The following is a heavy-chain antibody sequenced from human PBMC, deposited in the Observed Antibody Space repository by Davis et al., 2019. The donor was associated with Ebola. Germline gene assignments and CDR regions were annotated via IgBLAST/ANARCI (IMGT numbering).Heavy chain of an antibody. CDR2: IVVGSGDT. CDR1: GFTFSSSG. CDR3: AREPIVVVVAATEPYYYYGMDV. V-gene: IGHV1-58*02. J-gene: IGHJ6*04. Sequence: SVKVSCKASGFTFSSSGIQWVRQARGQRLEWIGWIVVGSGDTKYAQKFQGRVTMTRDTSTSTVYMELNSLRSEDTAVYYCAREPIVVVVAATEPYYYYGMDVWGKGTTVTVSS. D-gene: IGHD2-15*01.